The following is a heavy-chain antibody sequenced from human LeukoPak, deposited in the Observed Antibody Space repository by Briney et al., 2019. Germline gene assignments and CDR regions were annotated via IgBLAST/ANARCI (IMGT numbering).Heavy chain of an antibody. CDR1: GGSISSYY. V-gene: IGHV4-59*01. CDR3: ARFIVATNANFDY. CDR2: IYYSGST. Sequence: SETLSLTCTVPGGSISSYYWSWIRQPPGKGLEWIGYIYYSGSTNYDPSLKSRVTISVDTSKNQFSLKLSSVTAADTAVYYCARFIVATNANFDYWGQGTLVTVSS. J-gene: IGHJ4*02. D-gene: IGHD5-12*01.